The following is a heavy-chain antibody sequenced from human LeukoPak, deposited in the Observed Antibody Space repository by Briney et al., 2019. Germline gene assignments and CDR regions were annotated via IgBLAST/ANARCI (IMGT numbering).Heavy chain of an antibody. D-gene: IGHD4-17*01. CDR2: INPNSGGT. Sequence: ASVKVSCTASGYTFTGYYMHWVRQAPGQGLEWMGWINPNSGGTNYAQKFQGRVTMTRDTSISTAYMELSRLRSDDTAVYYCARDHGDYEVNWFDPWGQGTLVTVSS. CDR1: GYTFTGYY. J-gene: IGHJ5*02. V-gene: IGHV1-2*02. CDR3: ARDHGDYEVNWFDP.